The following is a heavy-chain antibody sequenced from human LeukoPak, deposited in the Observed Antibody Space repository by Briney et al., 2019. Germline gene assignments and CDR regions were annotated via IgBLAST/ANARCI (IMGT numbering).Heavy chain of an antibody. Sequence: GGSLRLSCEASGFTFSSYAMTWVRQVPGKGLEWVSSMIISGGSTYYADSVKGRFTISRDNSKNTLYLQMNSLRVEDTALYYCARETKTDYWGQGALVTVSS. CDR2: MIISGGST. CDR1: GFTFSSYA. CDR3: ARETKTDY. D-gene: IGHD1-7*01. V-gene: IGHV3-23*01. J-gene: IGHJ4*02.